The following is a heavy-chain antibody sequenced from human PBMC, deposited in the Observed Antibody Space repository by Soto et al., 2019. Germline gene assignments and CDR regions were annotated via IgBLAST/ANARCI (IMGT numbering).Heavy chain of an antibody. Sequence: PGGALRLSFAASVFTFSSDAIHWVRQSPGNELEFVAFIAYDGINKYYADSVKGRFTISRDNSNNTLYPQPNTPRAEDTAVYYCAREAYSYDSSGKDYCGQGTLVTVPS. CDR1: VFTFSSDA. V-gene: IGHV3-30*07. D-gene: IGHD3-22*01. CDR2: IAYDGINK. CDR3: AREAYSYDSSGKDY. J-gene: IGHJ4*02.